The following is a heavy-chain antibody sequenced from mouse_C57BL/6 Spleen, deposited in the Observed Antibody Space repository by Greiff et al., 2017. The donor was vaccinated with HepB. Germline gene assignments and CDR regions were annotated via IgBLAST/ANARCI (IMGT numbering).Heavy chain of an antibody. CDR2: INPNNGGT. J-gene: IGHJ4*01. CDR3: ARPNGRDYAMDY. V-gene: IGHV1-26*01. CDR1: GYTFTDYY. D-gene: IGHD1-1*01. Sequence: EVQLQQSGPELVKPGASVKISCKASGYTFTDYYMNWVKQSHGKSLEWIGDINPNNGGTSYNQKFKGKATLTVDKSSSTAYMELRSLTSEDSAVYYCARPNGRDYAMDYWGQGTSVTVSS.